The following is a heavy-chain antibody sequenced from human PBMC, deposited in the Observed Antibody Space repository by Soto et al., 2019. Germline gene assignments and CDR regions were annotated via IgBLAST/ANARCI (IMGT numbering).Heavy chain of an antibody. V-gene: IGHV3-23*01. CDR3: ARESEDLTSNFDY. Sequence: GGSLRLSCTASGFTFTSYGMGWVRQAPGKGLQWVSTIRGDGGQTHYTDSVKGRFSISRDNSKNTVYLQMDSLRAEDTAMYFCARESEDLTSNFDYWGQGTLVTVSS. CDR2: IRGDGGQT. J-gene: IGHJ4*02. CDR1: GFTFTSYG.